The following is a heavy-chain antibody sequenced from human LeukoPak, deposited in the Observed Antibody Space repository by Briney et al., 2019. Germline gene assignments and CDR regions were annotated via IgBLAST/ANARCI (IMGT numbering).Heavy chain of an antibody. CDR3: ARDRYFHH. J-gene: IGHJ1*01. Sequence: SETLSLTCTVSGGSVTSDSYYWSWIRQPPGKGLEWIGYIYDSGSTNYNPSLKSRVTISLDTSKNQFSPKLSSVTAADTAVYYCARDRYFHHWGQGTLVTVSS. CDR1: GGSVTSDSYY. CDR2: IYDSGST. V-gene: IGHV4-61*01.